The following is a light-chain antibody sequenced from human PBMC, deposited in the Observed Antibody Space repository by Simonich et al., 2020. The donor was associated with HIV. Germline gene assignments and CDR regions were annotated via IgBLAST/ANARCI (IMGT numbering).Light chain of an antibody. Sequence: QSALTQPASVSGSPGQSITISCTGTSSDVGGYIYVSWYQTNPGKAPKLMIYDVNKRPSGVSNRFSGSKSGYTASLTISGLQAEDEADYYCSSYTSSKTLVFGGGTKVTVL. V-gene: IGLV2-14*01. CDR1: SSDVGGYIY. J-gene: IGLJ3*02. CDR2: DVN. CDR3: SSYTSSKTLV.